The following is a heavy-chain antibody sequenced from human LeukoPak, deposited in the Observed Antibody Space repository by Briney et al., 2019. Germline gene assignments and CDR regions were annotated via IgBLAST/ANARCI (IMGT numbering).Heavy chain of an antibody. CDR2: MNPNIVNT. J-gene: IGHJ4*02. CDR3: ARSGGNSAYYFDY. Sequence: ASVTVSCTASGYTFTSYDINWVRQATGQGIEWMGWMNPNIVNTGYAQKFEGRVTMTRNTSISTAYMELSSLRSEDTAVYYCARSGGNSAYYFDYWGQGTLVTVSS. D-gene: IGHD4-23*01. V-gene: IGHV1-8*01. CDR1: GYTFTSYD.